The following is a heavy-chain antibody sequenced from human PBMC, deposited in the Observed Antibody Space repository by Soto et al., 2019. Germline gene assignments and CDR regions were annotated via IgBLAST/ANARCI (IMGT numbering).Heavy chain of an antibody. CDR2: IYYSGST. CDR3: ARDVAAAGTYYFDY. V-gene: IGHV4-31*02. D-gene: IGHD6-13*01. J-gene: IGHJ4*02. Sequence: DLEWIGYIYYSGSTYYNPSLKSRVTISVDTSKNQFSLKLSSVTAADTAVYYCARDVAAAGTYYFDYWGQGTLVTVSS.